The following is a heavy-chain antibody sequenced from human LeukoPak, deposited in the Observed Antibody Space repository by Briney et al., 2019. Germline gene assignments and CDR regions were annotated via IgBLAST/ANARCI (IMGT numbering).Heavy chain of an antibody. D-gene: IGHD1-26*01. J-gene: IGHJ4*02. Sequence: SETLSLTCTVSGGSISSYYWSWIRQPPGKGLEWIGHIYYGGSTNYNPSLKSRVTISVDTSKNQSSLKLSSVTAADTAVYYCARGPWADYWGQGTLVTVSS. CDR2: IYYGGST. CDR3: ARGPWADY. V-gene: IGHV4-59*12. CDR1: GGSISSYY.